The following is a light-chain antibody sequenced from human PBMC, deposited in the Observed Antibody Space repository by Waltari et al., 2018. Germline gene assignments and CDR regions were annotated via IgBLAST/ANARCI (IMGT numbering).Light chain of an antibody. V-gene: IGLV2-14*03. J-gene: IGLJ3*02. Sequence: QSALTQPASVSGSPGQSVTLSSTGTSSDIGSYTHVPWYQHHPGTAPTLMIYDVSNRPSGVSNRFSGSKSGDTASLTISGLQAEDEAEYYCSSFTTRNTWVFGGGTKLTVL. CDR1: SSDIGSYTH. CDR3: SSFTTRNTWV. CDR2: DVS.